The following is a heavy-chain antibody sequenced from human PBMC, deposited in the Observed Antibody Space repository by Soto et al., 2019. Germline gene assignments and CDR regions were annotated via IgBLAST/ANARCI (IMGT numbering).Heavy chain of an antibody. CDR3: AKDGGYSNYGCMDV. V-gene: IGHV3-23*01. CDR2: ISGSGGST. CDR1: GFTFSSYA. D-gene: IGHD4-4*01. J-gene: IGHJ6*03. Sequence: GGSLRLSCAASGFTFSSYAMSWVRQAPGKGLEWVSAISGSGGSTYYADSVKGRFTISRDNSKNTLYLQMNSLRAEDTAVYYCAKDGGYSNYGCMDVWGKGTTVTVSS.